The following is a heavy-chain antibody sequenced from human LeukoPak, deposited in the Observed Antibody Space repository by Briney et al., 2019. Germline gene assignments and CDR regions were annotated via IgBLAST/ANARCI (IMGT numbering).Heavy chain of an antibody. V-gene: IGHV5-51*01. D-gene: IGHD6-19*01. CDR2: IYPGDSDT. CDR1: GYSFSNYW. Sequence: GESLKISCKGSGYSFSNYWIGWVRQMPGKGLESMGIIYPGDSDTRYSPSFQGQVTISADKSISTAYLQWTSLTASDTAMYYCVRQFDSGWYGSFDYWGQGTLVTVSS. CDR3: VRQFDSGWYGSFDY. J-gene: IGHJ4*02.